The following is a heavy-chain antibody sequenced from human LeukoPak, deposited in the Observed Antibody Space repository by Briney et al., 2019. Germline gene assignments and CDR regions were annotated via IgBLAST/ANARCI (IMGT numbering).Heavy chain of an antibody. CDR2: VWYDGSNK. CDR3: ARDPSLRVTLDY. V-gene: IGHV3-33*01. Sequence: GGSLRLSCAASGFIFSNYGMHWVRQAPGKGLEWVAVVWYDGSNKYYADSVKGRFTISRDNSKNMLYLEMNSLRAEDTAVYYCARDPSLRVTLDYWGQGTLVTVSS. D-gene: IGHD5/OR15-5a*01. CDR1: GFIFSNYG. J-gene: IGHJ4*02.